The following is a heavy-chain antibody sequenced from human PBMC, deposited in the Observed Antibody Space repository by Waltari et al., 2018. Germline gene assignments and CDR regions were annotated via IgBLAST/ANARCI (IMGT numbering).Heavy chain of an antibody. CDR3: ARAPYYYGSGSYFR. CDR1: GGSISSSSYY. Sequence: QLQLQESGPGLVTPSETLSLTCTVSGGSISSSSYYWGWIRQPPGKGLEWIGSIYYSGSTYYNPSLKSRVTISVDTSKNQFSLKLSSVTAADTAVYYCARAPYYYGSGSYFRWGQGTLVTVSS. CDR2: IYYSGST. D-gene: IGHD3-10*01. J-gene: IGHJ4*02. V-gene: IGHV4-39*07.